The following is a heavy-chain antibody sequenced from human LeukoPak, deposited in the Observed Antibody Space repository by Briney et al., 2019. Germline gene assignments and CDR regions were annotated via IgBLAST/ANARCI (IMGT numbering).Heavy chain of an antibody. D-gene: IGHD5-18*01. CDR3: ARDVEYSYGSYDY. V-gene: IGHV3-21*01. J-gene: IGHJ4*02. Sequence: GGSLRLSCAASGFTFSSYSVNWVRQAPGKGLEWVSSISSSSSYIYYADSVKGRFTISRDNAKNSLYLQMNSLRAEDTAVYYCARDVEYSYGSYDYWGQGTLVTVSS. CDR1: GFTFSSYS. CDR2: ISSSSSYI.